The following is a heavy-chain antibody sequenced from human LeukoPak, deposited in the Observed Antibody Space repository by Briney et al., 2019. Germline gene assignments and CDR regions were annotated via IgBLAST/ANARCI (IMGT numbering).Heavy chain of an antibody. D-gene: IGHD3-22*01. CDR3: ARDLRVVITGSFDS. Sequence: TGGSLRLSCAASGFSFDDCGLTWVRQAPGKGLEWVSGINWNGDSTDYADSVKGRFTISRDNAKNSLYLQMNSLRAEDTALYYCARDLRVVITGSFDSWGQGTLVTVSS. CDR2: INWNGDST. CDR1: GFSFDDCG. V-gene: IGHV3-20*04. J-gene: IGHJ4*02.